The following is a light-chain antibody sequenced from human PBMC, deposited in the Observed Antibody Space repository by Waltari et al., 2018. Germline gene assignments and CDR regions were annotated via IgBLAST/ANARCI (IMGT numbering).Light chain of an antibody. Sequence: SCRASQSVSSYLAWSQQKPGQPPRLLIYDAFNRATGTPARFSGSGSGTDFTLTISSLEPEDFAIYYCQQRGDWPLTFGGGTKVEIK. J-gene: IGKJ4*01. V-gene: IGKV3-11*01. CDR1: QSVSSY. CDR2: DAF. CDR3: QQRGDWPLT.